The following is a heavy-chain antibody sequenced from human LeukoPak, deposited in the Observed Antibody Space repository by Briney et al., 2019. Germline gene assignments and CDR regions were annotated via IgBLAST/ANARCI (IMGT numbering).Heavy chain of an antibody. D-gene: IGHD4-17*01. CDR3: ARVGDYSDFDY. V-gene: IGHV4-31*03. J-gene: IGHJ4*02. CDR1: GGSISSGGYY. CDR2: IYYSGST. Sequence: SETLSLTCTVSGGSISSGGYYWSWIRQHPGKGLEWIRYIYYSGSTYYNPSLKSRVTISVDTSKNQFSLKLSSVTAADTAVYYCARVGDYSDFDYWGQGTLVTVSS.